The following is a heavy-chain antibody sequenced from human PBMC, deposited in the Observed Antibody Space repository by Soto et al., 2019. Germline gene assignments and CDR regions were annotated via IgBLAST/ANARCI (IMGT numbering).Heavy chain of an antibody. CDR3: ARAHVRLQLGSSDY. CDR2: IIPIFGTA. CDR1: GGTFSSYA. J-gene: IGHJ4*02. V-gene: IGHV1-69*13. Sequence: ASVKVSCKASGGTFSSYAISWVRQAPGQGLEWMGGIIPIFGTANYAQKFQGRVTTTADESTSTAYMELSSLRSEDTAVYYCARAHVRLQLGSSDYWGQGTLVTVSS. D-gene: IGHD6-25*01.